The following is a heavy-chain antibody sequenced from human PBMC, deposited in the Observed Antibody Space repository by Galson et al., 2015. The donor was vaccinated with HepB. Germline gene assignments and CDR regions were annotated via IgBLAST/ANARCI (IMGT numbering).Heavy chain of an antibody. CDR3: ARDGGRYDSSGYVDY. CDR1: GFTFSDYY. J-gene: IGHJ4*02. V-gene: IGHV3-11*06. CDR2: ISSSSSYT. Sequence: SLRLSCAASGFTFSDYYMSWIRQAPGKGLEWVSYISSSSSYTNYADSVKGRFTISRDNAKNSLYLQMNSLRAEDTAVYYCARDGGRYDSSGYVDYWGQGTLVTVSS. D-gene: IGHD3-22*01.